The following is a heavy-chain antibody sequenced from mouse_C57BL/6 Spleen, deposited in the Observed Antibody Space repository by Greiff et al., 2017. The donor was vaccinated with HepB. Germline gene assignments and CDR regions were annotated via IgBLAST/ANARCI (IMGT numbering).Heavy chain of an antibody. J-gene: IGHJ4*01. Sequence: EVQLVESGGGLVKPGGSLKLSCAASGFTFSSYAMSWVRQTPEKRLEWVATISDGGSYTYYPDNVKGRFTISRDNAKNNLYLQMSHLKSEDTAMYYCARDLIRYAMGYWGQGTSVTVSS. CDR3: ARDLIRYAMGY. D-gene: IGHD2-4*01. CDR1: GFTFSSYA. V-gene: IGHV5-4*01. CDR2: ISDGGSYT.